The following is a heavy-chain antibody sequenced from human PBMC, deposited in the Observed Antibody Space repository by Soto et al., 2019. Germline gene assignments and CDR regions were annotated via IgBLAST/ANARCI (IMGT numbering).Heavy chain of an antibody. V-gene: IGHV1-69*02. CDR1: GDTFSIYT. D-gene: IGHD1-1*01. CDR3: ARDRDNNNWPNFGV. CDR2: VIPIFDIT. Sequence: SVKVSCKASGDTFSIYTISWVRQAPGQVLEWMGRVIPIFDITSYTQRFQGRVTITADKSTTTVYMELSSLRSEDTAVYYCARDRDNNNWPNFGVSGQGTLVTVSS. J-gene: IGHJ4*02.